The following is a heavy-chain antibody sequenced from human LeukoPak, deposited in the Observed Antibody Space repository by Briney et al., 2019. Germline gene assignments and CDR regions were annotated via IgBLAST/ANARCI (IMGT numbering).Heavy chain of an antibody. V-gene: IGHV4-31*03. J-gene: IGHJ6*02. D-gene: IGHD3-3*01. CDR3: ARDTGYDLWSGYMSWYYYGMDV. CDR2: ICYSGSH. CDR1: GGSLSSGGYY. Sequence: SQTLSLTCTVSGGSLSSGGYYWSWIRQHPGKGLEWIGYICYSGSHYYNPSLKSRVTISVDTPKNQFSLKLSSVTAADTAVYYCARDTGYDLWSGYMSWYYYGMDVWGQGTTVTVSS.